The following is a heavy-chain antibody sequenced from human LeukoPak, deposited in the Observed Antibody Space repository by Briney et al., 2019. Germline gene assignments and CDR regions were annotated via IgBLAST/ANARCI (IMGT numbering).Heavy chain of an antibody. CDR3: ARSGYSYGNFDY. D-gene: IGHD5-18*01. J-gene: IGHJ4*02. Sequence: SETLSLTCAVYGGSFSGYYWSWIRQPPGKGLEWIGRIYTSGSTNYNPSLKSRVTMSVDTSKNQFSLKLSSVTAADTAVYYCARSGYSYGNFDYWGQGTLVTVSS. CDR1: GGSFSGYY. CDR2: IYTSGST. V-gene: IGHV4-59*10.